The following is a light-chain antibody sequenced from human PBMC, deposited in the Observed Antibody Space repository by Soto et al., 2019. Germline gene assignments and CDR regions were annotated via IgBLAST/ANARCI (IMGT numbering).Light chain of an antibody. CDR1: SSNIGAGCE. Sequence: SVLTQPPSVSGAPGQRVTISCTGCSSNIGAGCEVHWYQHLPGKAPKLLIYGNTNRPSGVPDRFSGSKSGTSASLAITGLQAEDEADYYCQSYDSSLSASYVFGGGTKVIDL. CDR3: QSYDSSLSASYV. J-gene: IGLJ1*01. CDR2: GNT. V-gene: IGLV1-40*01.